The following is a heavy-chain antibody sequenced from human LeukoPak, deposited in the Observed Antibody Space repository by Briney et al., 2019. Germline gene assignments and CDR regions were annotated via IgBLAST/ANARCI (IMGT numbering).Heavy chain of an antibody. D-gene: IGHD1-26*01. CDR2: ISGSGGST. CDR1: GFTFSSYA. Sequence: GGSLRLSCAASGFTFSSYAMSWVRQAPGKGLEWVSAISGSGGSTYYADSVKGRFTISRDNSKNTLYLQMNSLRAEDTAVYYCAKLRYSGSYRTPFDYWGQGPLVTVSS. CDR3: AKLRYSGSYRTPFDY. J-gene: IGHJ4*02. V-gene: IGHV3-23*01.